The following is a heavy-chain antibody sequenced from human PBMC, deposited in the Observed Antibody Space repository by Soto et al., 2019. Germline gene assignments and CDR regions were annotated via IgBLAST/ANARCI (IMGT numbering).Heavy chain of an antibody. CDR2: INGGDDSK. Sequence: PGGSLRLSCAVSGFTFRSSPMSWVRRAPGKGLEWVSGINGGDDSKHYAESVRGRFTIIRDNSKNTLLLQMNSLRVEDPPIYSCTKDSHWGIIPPPQALGGRGPQVPAPS. D-gene: IGHD3-16*01. V-gene: IGHV3-23*01. CDR1: GFTFRSSP. J-gene: IGHJ2*01. CDR3: TKDSHWGIIPPPQAL.